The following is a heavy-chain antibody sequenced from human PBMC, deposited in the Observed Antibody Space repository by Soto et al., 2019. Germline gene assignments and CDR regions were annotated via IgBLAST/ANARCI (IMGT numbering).Heavy chain of an antibody. Sequence: PGGSLRLSCAASGFTFSSFGMHWVRQAPGKGLEWVAVIWYDGSNKYYADSVKGRFTISRDNSKNTLYLQMNSLRAEDTAVYYCARDREYYDFWSGYYKDYYYGMDVWGQGTTVTASS. J-gene: IGHJ6*02. CDR2: IWYDGSNK. D-gene: IGHD3-3*01. V-gene: IGHV3-33*01. CDR1: GFTFSSFG. CDR3: ARDREYYDFWSGYYKDYYYGMDV.